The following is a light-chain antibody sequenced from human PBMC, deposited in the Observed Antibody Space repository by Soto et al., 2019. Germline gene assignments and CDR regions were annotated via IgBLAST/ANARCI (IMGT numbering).Light chain of an antibody. J-gene: IGLJ1*01. Sequence: QSLLTQPASVSGSPGQSITISCTGTSSDIGSFNYVSWYQHHPGTAPKLIIYGVSNRPSGVSNRFSGSKSGNTASLTISGLQAEDEADYYCSSYTTTSTQVFGPGTKVTVL. V-gene: IGLV2-14*03. CDR2: GVS. CDR3: SSYTTTSTQV. CDR1: SSDIGSFNY.